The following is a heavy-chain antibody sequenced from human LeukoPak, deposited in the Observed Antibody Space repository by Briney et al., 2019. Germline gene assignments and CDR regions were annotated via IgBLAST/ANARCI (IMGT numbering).Heavy chain of an antibody. D-gene: IGHD3-9*01. CDR1: GGSISSGGYY. CDR2: IYYSGST. Sequence: SQTLSLTCTVSGGSISSGGYYWSWIRQHPGKGLEWIGYIYYSGSTYYNPSLKSRVTISVYTSKNQFSLKLSSVTAADTAVYYCARDYGHYDILTGYRPYGMDVWGQGTTVTVSS. CDR3: ARDYGHYDILTGYRPYGMDV. V-gene: IGHV4-31*03. J-gene: IGHJ6*02.